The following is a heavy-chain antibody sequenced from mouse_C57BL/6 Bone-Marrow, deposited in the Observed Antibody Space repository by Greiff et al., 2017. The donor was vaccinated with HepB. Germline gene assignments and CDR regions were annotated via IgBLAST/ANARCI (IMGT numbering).Heavy chain of an antibody. CDR3: ARGPFHYYGSGGFAY. CDR2: IHPNSGST. Sequence: QVQLQQPGAELVKPGASVKLSCKASGYTFPSYWMHWVKQRPGQGLEWIGMIHPNSGSTNYNEKFKSKATLTVDKSSSTAYMQLSSLTSEDSAVYYCARGPFHYYGSGGFAYWGQGTLVTVSA. V-gene: IGHV1-64*01. D-gene: IGHD1-1*01. J-gene: IGHJ3*01. CDR1: GYTFPSYW.